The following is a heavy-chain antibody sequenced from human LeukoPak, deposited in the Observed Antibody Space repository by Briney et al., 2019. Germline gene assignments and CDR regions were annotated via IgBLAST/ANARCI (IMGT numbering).Heavy chain of an antibody. J-gene: IGHJ4*02. D-gene: IGHD2-2*01. CDR1: GGSISSSSYY. Sequence: SETLSLTCTVSGGSISSSSYYWGWIRQPPGKGLEWIGSIYYSGSTYYNPSFKSRVTISVDTSKNQFSLKLSSVTAADTAVYYCASERDDIVVVPAAIYRDYWGQGTLVTVSS. CDR2: IYYSGST. CDR3: ASERDDIVVVPAAIYRDY. V-gene: IGHV4-39*01.